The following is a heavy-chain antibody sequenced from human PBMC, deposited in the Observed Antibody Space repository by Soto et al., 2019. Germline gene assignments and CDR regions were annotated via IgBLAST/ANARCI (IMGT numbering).Heavy chain of an antibody. CDR2: ISGSGGST. CDR1: GFTFSSYA. D-gene: IGHD2-8*01. V-gene: IGHV3-23*01. CDR3: ARDLGSCGNGDCSS. J-gene: IGHJ4*02. Sequence: PGGSLRLSCAASGFTFSSYAMSWVRQAPGKGLEWVSAISGSGGSTYYADSVKGRFTISRDNSKNTLYLQMNSLRAEDTAVYYCARDLGSCGNGDCSSWGQGTLVTVSS.